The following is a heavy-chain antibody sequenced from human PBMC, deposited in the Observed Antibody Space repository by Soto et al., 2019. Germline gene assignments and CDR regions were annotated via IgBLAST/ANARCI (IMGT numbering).Heavy chain of an antibody. CDR3: ARVAVAGTRFDY. CDR1: GGSISSSNW. V-gene: IGHV4-4*02. J-gene: IGHJ4*02. Sequence: QVQLQESGPGLVKPSGTLSLTCAVSGGSISSSNWWSWVRQPPGKGLEWIGEIYHSGSTNYNPSLKSRVTXXVXXSKNQFSLTLSSVTAADTAVYYCARVAVAGTRFDYWGQGTLVTVSS. D-gene: IGHD6-19*01. CDR2: IYHSGST.